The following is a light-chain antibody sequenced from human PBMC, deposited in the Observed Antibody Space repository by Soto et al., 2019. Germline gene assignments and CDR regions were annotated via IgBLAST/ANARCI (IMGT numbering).Light chain of an antibody. CDR3: RQRSNWPPIT. CDR2: GAS. V-gene: IGKV3D-20*02. Sequence: EIVMTQSPATLSVSPGERATLSCRASQSVSSSYLAWYQQKPGQAPRLLIYGASSRATGIPDRFSGSGSGTDFTLTISSLQSEDFAVYYCRQRSNWPPITFGQGTRLEIK. CDR1: QSVSSSY. J-gene: IGKJ5*01.